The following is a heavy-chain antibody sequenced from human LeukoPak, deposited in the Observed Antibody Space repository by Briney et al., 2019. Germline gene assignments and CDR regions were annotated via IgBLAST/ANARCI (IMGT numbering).Heavy chain of an antibody. V-gene: IGHV3-64*01. J-gene: IGHJ6*03. CDR2: ISGNGGST. CDR3: ARGPGPTYYYYYYVDV. Sequence: PGGSLRPSCAASGFTFNSYAMHWVRQAPGKGLEYVSAISGNGGSTYYANSVKGRFTISRDNSKNTLYLQMGSLRDEDMAVYYCARGPGPTYYYYYYVDVWGKGTTVTVSS. CDR1: GFTFNSYA.